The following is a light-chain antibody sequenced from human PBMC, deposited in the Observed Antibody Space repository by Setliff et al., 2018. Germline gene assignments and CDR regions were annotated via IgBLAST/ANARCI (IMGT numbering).Light chain of an antibody. CDR3: SAYTSSSTYV. J-gene: IGLJ1*01. CDR1: SSDVGSYDF. V-gene: IGLV2-14*03. CDR2: DVS. Sequence: QSVLTQPASVSGSPGQSITISCSGTSSDVGSYDFVSWYQQHPGKVPKLIIHDVSNRPSGVSNRFSGAKAGNTASLTISGLQAEDEADYYCSAYTSSSTYVFGTGTKVNVL.